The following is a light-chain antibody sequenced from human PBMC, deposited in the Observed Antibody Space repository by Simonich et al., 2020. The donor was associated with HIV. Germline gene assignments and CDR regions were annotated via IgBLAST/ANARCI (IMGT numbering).Light chain of an antibody. CDR1: QSVLYSSNNKNY. CDR3: QQYYSTPVT. J-gene: IGKJ4*01. V-gene: IGKV4-1*01. CDR2: WAS. Sequence: DIVMTQSPDSLAVSLGERATINCKSSQSVLYSSNNKNYLAWYQQKPGQPPKLLISWASTRESGVPDRFSGSGSGTDFTLTISSLQAEDVAVYYCQQYYSTPVTFGGGTKVEIK.